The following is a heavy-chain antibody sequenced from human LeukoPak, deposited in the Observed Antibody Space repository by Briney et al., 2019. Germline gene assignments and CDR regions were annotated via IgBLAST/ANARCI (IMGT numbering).Heavy chain of an antibody. CDR3: VRLGNYGVDV. CDR2: IYPSDSDT. CDR1: EYNFTDYW. Sequence: GESLKISCKGSEYNFTDYWIGWVRQMPGQGLEWMGIIYPSDSDTRYSPSFQGQVTISGDKSISTAYLQWSSLKASDTAMYYCVRLGNYGVDVWGQGTTVTVSS. J-gene: IGHJ6*02. V-gene: IGHV5-51*01.